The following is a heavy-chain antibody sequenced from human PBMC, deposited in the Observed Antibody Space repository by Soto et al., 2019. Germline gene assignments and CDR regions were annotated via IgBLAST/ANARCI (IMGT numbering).Heavy chain of an antibody. J-gene: IGHJ4*02. CDR1: GGTFSSYA. Sequence: SVKVPCKASGGTFSSYAISWVRQAPGQGLEWMGGISPIFGTANYAQKLQGRVTMTTDTSTSTAYMELRSLRSDDTAVYYCAREYYDSSGYYIPDYWGQGTLVTVSS. CDR3: AREYYDSSGYYIPDY. V-gene: IGHV1-69*05. CDR2: ISPIFGTA. D-gene: IGHD3-22*01.